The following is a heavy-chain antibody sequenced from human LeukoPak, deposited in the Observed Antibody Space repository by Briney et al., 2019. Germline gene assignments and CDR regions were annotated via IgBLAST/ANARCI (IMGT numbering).Heavy chain of an antibody. J-gene: IGHJ4*02. CDR1: GFTVRSDY. Sequence: GESLXLSCAASGFTVRSDYMSWVRQAPGKGLEWVSVIYRDGSTYYADSVKGRFTISRDNSKNTLYLQMNSLRAEDTAVYYCARDSSTGWYHAYWGQGTLVTVSS. V-gene: IGHV3-53*01. D-gene: IGHD6-19*01. CDR3: ARDSSTGWYHAY. CDR2: IYRDGST.